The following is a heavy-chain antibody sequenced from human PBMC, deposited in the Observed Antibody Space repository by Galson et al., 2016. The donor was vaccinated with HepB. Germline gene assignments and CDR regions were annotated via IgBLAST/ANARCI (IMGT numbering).Heavy chain of an antibody. V-gene: IGHV2-70*01. CDR1: GFSLSTSGMC. CDR2: IDWDEDK. J-gene: IGHJ6*02. Sequence: PALVKPTQTLTLTCTLSGFSLSTSGMCVSWIRQPPGKALEWLALIDWDEDKYYSTSLKTRLTISKDTSKNQVVLTMTNMDPVGTATYYCARMKNYYYGMDVWGQGTTVTVSS. CDR3: ARMKNYYYGMDV.